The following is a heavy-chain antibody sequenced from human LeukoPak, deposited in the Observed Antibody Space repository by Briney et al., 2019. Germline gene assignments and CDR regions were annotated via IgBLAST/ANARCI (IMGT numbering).Heavy chain of an antibody. D-gene: IGHD3-22*01. CDR3: ARDRDSSGYYDAFDI. J-gene: IGHJ3*02. CDR1: GFTFSDYG. Sequence: GGSLRPSCAASGFTFSDYGMNWVRQAPGKGLEWVSSISSSGSFIYYADSLKGRFTISRDNAKNSLYLQMSSLRAEDTAVYYCARDRDSSGYYDAFDIWGQGTMVTVSS. V-gene: IGHV3-21*01. CDR2: ISSSGSFI.